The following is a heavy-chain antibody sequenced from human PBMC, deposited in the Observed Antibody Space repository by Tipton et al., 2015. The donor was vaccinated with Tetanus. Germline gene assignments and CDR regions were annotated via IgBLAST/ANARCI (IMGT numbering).Heavy chain of an antibody. V-gene: IGHV4-34*01. CDR2: INHSGTT. J-gene: IGHJ4*02. CDR1: GGSLSDFY. D-gene: IGHD2/OR15-2a*01. Sequence: GLVKPSETLSLTCGVSGGSLSDFYWSWIRQSPGQGLVWIGEINHSGTTYYNPSLKGRVTISMDRSNTQFSLRLDSLTAADTAVYYCARAAGFLGLTHDFWGRGTLVSVSS. CDR3: ARAAGFLGLTHDF.